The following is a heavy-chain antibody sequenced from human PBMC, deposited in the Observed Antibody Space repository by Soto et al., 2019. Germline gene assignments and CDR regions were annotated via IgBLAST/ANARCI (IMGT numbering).Heavy chain of an antibody. Sequence: SETLSLPCPVSGCSVSSSYWSWVRQPAGKGLEWIGRIHTRGIINYNPSLTGRVTMSVDTSKNQVFLRLSSVTAADTGVYYCARGHSSRSGYYDVAWGQGTLVTVSS. J-gene: IGHJ5*02. D-gene: IGHD3-22*01. V-gene: IGHV4-4*07. CDR1: GCSVSSSY. CDR3: ARGHSSRSGYYDVA. CDR2: IHTRGII.